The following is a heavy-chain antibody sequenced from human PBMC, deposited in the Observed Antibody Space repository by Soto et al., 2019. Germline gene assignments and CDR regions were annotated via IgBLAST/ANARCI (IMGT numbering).Heavy chain of an antibody. Sequence: GGSLRLSCAASGFTFSSYGMHWVRQAPGKGLEWVAVISYDGSNKYYADSVKGRFTISRDNSKNTLYLQMNSLRAEDTAVYYCAKPLARSSGCDYWGQGTLVTVSS. CDR2: ISYDGSNK. CDR1: GFTFSSYG. V-gene: IGHV3-30*18. J-gene: IGHJ4*02. CDR3: AKPLARSSGCDY. D-gene: IGHD6-19*01.